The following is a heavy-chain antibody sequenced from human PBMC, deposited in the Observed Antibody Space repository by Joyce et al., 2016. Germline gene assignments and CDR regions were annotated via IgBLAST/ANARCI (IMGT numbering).Heavy chain of an antibody. J-gene: IGHJ4*02. CDR3: ARSWAMTYYFDF. Sequence: QVQLVQSGAEVKKPGASVKVSCKASGYIFSSYGISWVRQAPGHGPEWRGGISPNNGHTNYAQRLQGRVTMTTDTSTSTVYMELRSLRSDDTAVYFCARSWAMTYYFDFWGQGTLVTVSS. CDR2: ISPNNGHT. CDR1: GYIFSSYG. D-gene: IGHD2-2*01. V-gene: IGHV1-18*01.